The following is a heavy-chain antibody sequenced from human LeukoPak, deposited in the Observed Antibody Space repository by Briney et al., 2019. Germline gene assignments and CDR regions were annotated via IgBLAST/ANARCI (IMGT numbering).Heavy chain of an antibody. J-gene: IGHJ4*02. CDR2: ISGSGGST. D-gene: IGHD6-13*01. CDR3: AKDPRAISGWYHPYYFDY. V-gene: IGHV3-23*01. CDR1: GFTFSSYA. Sequence: PGGSLRLSCAASGFTFSSYAMSWVRQAPGKGLEWVSAISGSGGSTYYADSVKGRFTISRDNSKNTLYLQMNSLRAEDTAVYYCAKDPRAISGWYHPYYFDYWGQGTLVTVSS.